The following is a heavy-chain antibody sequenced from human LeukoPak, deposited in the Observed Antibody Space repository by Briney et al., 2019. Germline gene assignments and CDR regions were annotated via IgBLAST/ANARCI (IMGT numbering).Heavy chain of an antibody. Sequence: GGSLRLSCAASGFTFSDYYMSWIRQAPGKGLEWVSYISSSGSTIYYADSVKGRFTISRDNAKNSLYLQTNSLRAEDTAVYYCARAVSSGSILYFAYWGQGTLVTVSS. V-gene: IGHV3-11*01. CDR1: GFTFSDYY. D-gene: IGHD6-19*01. CDR3: ARAVSSGSILYFAY. CDR2: ISSSGSTI. J-gene: IGHJ4*02.